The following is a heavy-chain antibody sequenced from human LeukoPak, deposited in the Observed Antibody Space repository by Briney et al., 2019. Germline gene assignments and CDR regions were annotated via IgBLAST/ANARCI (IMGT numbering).Heavy chain of an antibody. D-gene: IGHD2-2*01. J-gene: IGHJ5*02. CDR2: ISSSSSTI. CDR1: GFTFSSYS. Sequence: GGSLRLSCAASGFTFSSYSMNWVRQAPGKGLEWVSYISSSSSTIYYADSVKGRFTISRDNAKNSLYLQMNSLRDEDTAVYYCARVAVVVPAARGGYNWFDPWGQGTLVTVSS. CDR3: ARVAVVVPAARGGYNWFDP. V-gene: IGHV3-48*02.